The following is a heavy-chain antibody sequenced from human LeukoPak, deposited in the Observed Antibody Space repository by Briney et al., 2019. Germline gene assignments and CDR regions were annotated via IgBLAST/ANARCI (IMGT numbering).Heavy chain of an antibody. V-gene: IGHV4-39*02. D-gene: IGHD4-23*01. CDR1: GGSISSSSYY. CDR2: IYYSGST. J-gene: IGHJ5*02. CDR3: ARDRGYGGNHWFDP. Sequence: SETLSLTCTVSGGSISSSSYYWGWIRQPPGKGLEWIGSIYYSGSTYYNPSLKSRVTISVDTSKNQFSLKLSSVTAADTAVYYCARDRGYGGNHWFDPWGQGTLVTVSS.